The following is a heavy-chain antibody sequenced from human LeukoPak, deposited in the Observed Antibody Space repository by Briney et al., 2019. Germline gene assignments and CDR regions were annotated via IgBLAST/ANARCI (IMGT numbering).Heavy chain of an antibody. J-gene: IGHJ4*02. CDR2: MNPNSGNT. D-gene: IGHD5-12*01. CDR3: ARGRHPGPTWISEY. V-gene: IGHV1-8*01. CDR1: EYTFTSYD. Sequence: ASVKVSCKASEYTFTSYDINWVRQATGQGLEWMGWMNPNSGNTGYAQKFQGRATMARNTSISTAYMELSSLTFEDTAVYYCARGRHPGPTWISEYWGQGTLVTVSS.